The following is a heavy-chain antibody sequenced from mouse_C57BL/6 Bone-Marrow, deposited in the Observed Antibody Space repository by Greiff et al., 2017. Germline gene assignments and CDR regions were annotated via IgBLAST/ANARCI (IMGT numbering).Heavy chain of an antibody. V-gene: IGHV1-55*01. Sequence: QVQLQQPGAELVKPGASVKMSCKASGYTFTSYWITWVKQRPGQGLEWIGDIYPGSGSTNYNEKFKSKATLTVDTSSSTAYMQLSSLTSEDSAVYYWASRGKPYYYAMDYWGQGTSVTVSS. CDR2: IYPGSGST. CDR1: GYTFTSYW. CDR3: ASRGKPYYYAMDY. J-gene: IGHJ4*01.